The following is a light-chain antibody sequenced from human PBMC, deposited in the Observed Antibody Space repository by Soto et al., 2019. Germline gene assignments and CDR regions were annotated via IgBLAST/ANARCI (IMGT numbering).Light chain of an antibody. V-gene: IGKV3-20*01. CDR2: GAS. CDR1: QSVSSSY. CDR3: QQYGSLSWT. J-gene: IGKJ1*01. Sequence: EIVLTQSPGSLSLSPGERATLSCRASQSVSSSYLAWYQQKPGQAPRLLIYGASSRATGIPDRFSGSGSGTDFTLTISRLDPEDFAVYYCQQYGSLSWTFGQGTKVDIK.